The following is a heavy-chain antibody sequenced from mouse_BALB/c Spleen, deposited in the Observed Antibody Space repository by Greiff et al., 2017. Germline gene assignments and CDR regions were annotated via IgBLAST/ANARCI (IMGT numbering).Heavy chain of an antibody. V-gene: IGHV1-18*01. J-gene: IGHJ1*01. CDR3: ARETASLLYFDV. Sequence: EVQLQQSGPELEKPGASVKISCKASGYSFTGYNMNWVKQSNGKSLEWIGNIDPYYGGTSYNQKFKGKATLTVDKSSSTAYMELRSLTSEDSAVYYCARETASLLYFDVWGAGTTVTVSS. D-gene: IGHD6-1*02. CDR2: IDPYYGGT. CDR1: GYSFTGYN.